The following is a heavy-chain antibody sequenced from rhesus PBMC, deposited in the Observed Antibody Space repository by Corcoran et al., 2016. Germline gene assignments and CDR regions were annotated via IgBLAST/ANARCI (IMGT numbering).Heavy chain of an antibody. CDR2: ISGRGGST. D-gene: IGHD4-23*01. J-gene: IGHJ3*01. CDR1: GGSISSNY. Sequence: QLQLQESGPGLVKPSETLSLPCAVSGGSISSNYWSWIRQPPGNGLEWIGRISGRGGSTDYNPTLNSRVTIATDTSKNQVYLKLRYVTAADTAVYYWARDWGYSNYVAVDFWGQGLRVTVSS. CDR3: ARDWGYSNYVAVDF. V-gene: IGHV4-173*01.